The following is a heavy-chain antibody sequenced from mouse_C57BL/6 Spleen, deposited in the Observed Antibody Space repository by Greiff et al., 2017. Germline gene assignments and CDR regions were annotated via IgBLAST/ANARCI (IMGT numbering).Heavy chain of an antibody. J-gene: IGHJ2*01. CDR3: TRGAPYYFDY. Sequence: EVMLVESGAGLVKPGGSLKLSCAASGFTFSSYAMSWVRQTPEKRLEWVAYISSGGDYIYYADTVKGRFTISRDNARNTLYLQMSSLKSEDTAMYYCTRGAPYYFDYWGQGTTLTVSS. V-gene: IGHV5-9-1*02. CDR1: GFTFSSYA. CDR2: ISSGGDYI.